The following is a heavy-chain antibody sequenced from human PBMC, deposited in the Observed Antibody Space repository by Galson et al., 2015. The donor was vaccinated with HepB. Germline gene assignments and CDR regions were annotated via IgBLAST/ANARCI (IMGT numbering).Heavy chain of an antibody. J-gene: IGHJ6*03. D-gene: IGHD3-22*01. Sequence: LSLTCTVSGGSISSYYWSWIRQPAGKGLEWIGRIYTSGSTNYNPSLKSRVTMSVDTSKNQFSLKLSSVTAADTAVYYCARERASRGYKYYYYYMDVWGKGTTVTVSS. CDR1: GGSISSYY. CDR3: ARERASRGYKYYYYYMDV. V-gene: IGHV4-4*07. CDR2: IYTSGST.